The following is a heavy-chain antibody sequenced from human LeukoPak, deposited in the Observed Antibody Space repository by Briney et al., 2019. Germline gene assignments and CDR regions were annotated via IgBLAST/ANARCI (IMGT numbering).Heavy chain of an antibody. Sequence: PSETLSLTCTVSGTSISSGGYYWSWIRQHPGKGLEWIGYIYYSGTTYYNPSLKSRLTISVDTSKNQFSLKLSSVTAADTAVYYCARSDSSGYYYDYWGQGTLVTVSS. J-gene: IGHJ4*02. CDR2: IYYSGTT. V-gene: IGHV4-31*03. CDR1: GTSISSGGYY. CDR3: ARSDSSGYYYDY. D-gene: IGHD3-22*01.